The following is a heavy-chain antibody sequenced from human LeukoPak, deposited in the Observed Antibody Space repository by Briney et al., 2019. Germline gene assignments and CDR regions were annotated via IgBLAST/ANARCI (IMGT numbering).Heavy chain of an antibody. D-gene: IGHD3-10*01. V-gene: IGHV4-38-2*02. Sequence: SETLSLTCTVSGYSISSGYYWGWIRQPPGKGLEWIGSIYHSGRTFYNPSLKSRVTISVDTSKNQFSLKLTSVTAADTAVYYCARGDFRGLGGSGSYYYYYYMDVWGKGTTVTISS. J-gene: IGHJ6*03. CDR1: GYSISSGYY. CDR2: IYHSGRT. CDR3: ARGDFRGLGGSGSYYYYYYMDV.